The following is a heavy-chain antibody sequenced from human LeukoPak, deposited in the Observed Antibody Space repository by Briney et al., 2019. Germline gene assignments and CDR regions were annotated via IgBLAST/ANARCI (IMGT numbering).Heavy chain of an antibody. J-gene: IGHJ3*02. V-gene: IGHV3-30*04. CDR1: GFTFSSYA. D-gene: IGHD3-16*01. Sequence: PGRSLRLSCAASGFTFSSYAVQWVRQAPGKGLEGGALISYDGSNKYYADSVKGRITISRDNSKNPLYLQMNSLRAEDTAVYYCARGDLHYHDSTRRGFDIWGQGTMVTVSS. CDR3: ARGDLHYHDSTRRGFDI. CDR2: ISYDGSNK.